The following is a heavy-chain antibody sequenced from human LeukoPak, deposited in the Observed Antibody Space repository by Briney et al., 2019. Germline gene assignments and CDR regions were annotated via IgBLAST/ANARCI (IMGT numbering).Heavy chain of an antibody. D-gene: IGHD3-9*01. J-gene: IGHJ3*02. CDR3: ALRLRYFDWSRRQDAFDI. CDR2: INHSGST. Sequence: PSETLSLTCAVYGGSFSGYYWSWIRQPPGKGLEWIGEINHSGSTNYNPSLKCRVTISVDTSKNQFSLKLSSVTAADTAVYYCALRLRYFDWSRRQDAFDIWGQGTMVTVSS. V-gene: IGHV4-34*01. CDR1: GGSFSGYY.